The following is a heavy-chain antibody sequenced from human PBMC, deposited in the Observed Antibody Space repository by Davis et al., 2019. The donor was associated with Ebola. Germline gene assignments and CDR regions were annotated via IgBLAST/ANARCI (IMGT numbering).Heavy chain of an antibody. CDR3: ARDGSNFIFDS. Sequence: GESLKISCAASGFTFSSYWMHWVRQAPGKGPEWVANINQDGSQKNYVDSVKGRFTISRDNAKKSVYLQMNSLRDVDTAVYYCARDGSNFIFDSWGQGTLVTVSS. V-gene: IGHV3-7*01. CDR1: GFTFSSYW. CDR2: INQDGSQK. D-gene: IGHD4-11*01. J-gene: IGHJ4*02.